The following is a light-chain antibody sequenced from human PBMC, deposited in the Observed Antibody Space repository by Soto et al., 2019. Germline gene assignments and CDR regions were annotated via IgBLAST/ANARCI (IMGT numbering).Light chain of an antibody. J-gene: IGKJ2*01. Sequence: DIQVTQSPSSLSASVGDRVTITCRASQNIFTYLNWYQQGPGQAPNLLIYATSNLQSGVPSRFSGSGSGTDFTLTISSLQPEDFATYYCQHSYSSPTFGQGTKVDIK. CDR3: QHSYSSPT. CDR2: ATS. V-gene: IGKV1-39*01. CDR1: QNIFTY.